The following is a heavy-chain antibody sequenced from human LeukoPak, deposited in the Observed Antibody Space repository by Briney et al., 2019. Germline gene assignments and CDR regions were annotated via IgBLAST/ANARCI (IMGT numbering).Heavy chain of an antibody. CDR1: GFTFSSYS. CDR2: IISSSSTI. Sequence: GGSLRLSCAASGFTFSSYSMDWVRQAPGKGLEWISYIISSSSTIYYADSVKGRFTISRDNAKNSLYLQMNSLRAEDTAIYYCARDSGSYYDGAFDIWGQGTMVTVSS. D-gene: IGHD1-26*01. V-gene: IGHV3-48*01. CDR3: ARDSGSYYDGAFDI. J-gene: IGHJ3*02.